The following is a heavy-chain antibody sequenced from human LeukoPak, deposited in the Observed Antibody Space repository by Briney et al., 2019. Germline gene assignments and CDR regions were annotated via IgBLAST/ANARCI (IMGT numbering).Heavy chain of an antibody. V-gene: IGHV3-23*01. Sequence: PGGSLRLSCAVSGITLSNYGMSWVRQVPGKGLEWVSGISGSGGNTYYADSVKGRFTISRDNSKNTQYLQMNSLRAEDTAVYFCAKRGVVIRVFLVGFHKEASYFDSWGQGALVTVSS. CDR1: GITLSNYG. CDR2: ISGSGGNT. D-gene: IGHD3-10*01. CDR3: AKRGVVIRVFLVGFHKEASYFDS. J-gene: IGHJ4*02.